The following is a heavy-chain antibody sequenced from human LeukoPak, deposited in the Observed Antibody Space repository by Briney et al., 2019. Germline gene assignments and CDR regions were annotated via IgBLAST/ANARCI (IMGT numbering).Heavy chain of an antibody. CDR1: GFTFDDYG. J-gene: IGHJ3*02. V-gene: IGHV3-20*04. CDR3: ARRRSSTNGDAFDI. D-gene: IGHD2-2*01. Sequence: GGSLRLSCAASGFTFDDYGMSWVRQAPGKGLEWVPGINWNGDSISYADSVSGRFTISRDNAKNSLYLQMNSLRAEDTALYSCARRRSSTNGDAFDIWGQGTMVTVSS. CDR2: INWNGDSI.